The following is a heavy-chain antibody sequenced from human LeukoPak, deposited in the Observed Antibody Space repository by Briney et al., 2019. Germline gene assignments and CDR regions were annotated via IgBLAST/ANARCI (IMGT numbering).Heavy chain of an antibody. Sequence: ASETLSLTCTVSGGSISSSSYYWGWIRQPPGKGLEWIGSIYYSGSTNYIPSLRSRLTISVDTSKNQFSLKLSSVTAADTAVYYCAREDITGTASYFDDRGQGTLVTVSS. V-gene: IGHV4-39*07. J-gene: IGHJ4*02. CDR1: GGSISSSSYY. CDR2: IYYSGST. CDR3: AREDITGTASYFDD. D-gene: IGHD1-7*01.